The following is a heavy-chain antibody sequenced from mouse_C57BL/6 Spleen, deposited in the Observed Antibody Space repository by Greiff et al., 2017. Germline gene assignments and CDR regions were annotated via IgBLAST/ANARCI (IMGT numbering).Heavy chain of an antibody. D-gene: IGHD1-1*01. Sequence: QVQLQQPGAELVMPGASVKLSCKASGYTFTSYWMHWVKPRPGQGLEWIGEIDPSDSYTNYNQKFKGKSTLTVDKSYSPAYMHLSSLTSSDSAVYYCASHYYGSSWYFDVWGTGTMVTVSS. V-gene: IGHV1-69*01. CDR3: ASHYYGSSWYFDV. J-gene: IGHJ1*03. CDR1: GYTFTSYW. CDR2: IDPSDSYT.